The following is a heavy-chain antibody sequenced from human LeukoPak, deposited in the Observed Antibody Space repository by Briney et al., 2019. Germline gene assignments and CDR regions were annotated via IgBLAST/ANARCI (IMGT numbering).Heavy chain of an antibody. CDR1: GFTCSNAW. CDR3: ARDFRPGYSSSWYDAFDI. CDR2: IKRKSDGGRT. J-gene: IGHJ3*02. V-gene: IGHV3-15*01. D-gene: IGHD6-13*01. Sequence: GGSLRLSCTASGFTCSNAWMSWFRQAPGKGLEWVGRIKRKSDGGRTDYAAPLKGRFTVSRDDSKNTLYLQMNSLRAEDTAVYYCARDFRPGYSSSWYDAFDIWGQGTMVTVSS.